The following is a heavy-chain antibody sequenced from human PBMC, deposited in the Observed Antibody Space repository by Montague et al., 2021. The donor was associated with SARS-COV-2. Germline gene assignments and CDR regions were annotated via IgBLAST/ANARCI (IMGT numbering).Heavy chain of an antibody. CDR2: IKQDGSQK. J-gene: IGHJ4*02. CDR3: ATELPGYYDDSGYYSAFDH. V-gene: IGHV3-7*05. Sequence: SLRLSCAASGFTFSAFWMTWVRQAPGKGLEWVANIKQDGSQKYYLESVKGRFTISRDNAQNSLHLQMNSLRLEDTAVYYCATELPGYYDDSGYYSAFDHWGRGTLVSVSS. CDR1: GFTFSAFW. D-gene: IGHD3-22*01.